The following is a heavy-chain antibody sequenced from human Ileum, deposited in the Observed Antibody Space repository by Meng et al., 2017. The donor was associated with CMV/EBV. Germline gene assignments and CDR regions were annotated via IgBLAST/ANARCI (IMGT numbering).Heavy chain of an antibody. J-gene: IGHJ4*02. CDR1: GGSISNYY. CDR2: IYTSGTT. CDR3: ARNYGSGNWNFFHY. V-gene: IGHV4-4*07. Sequence: VHVQESDPPLDETSATWSTTCEVCGGSISNYYWSWIRQPAGKGLEWIAHIYTSGTTNYNPSLKSRVTMSVDTSRNQFSLKLTAVTAADTAVYYCARNYGSGNWNFFHYWGQGTLVTVSS. D-gene: IGHD3-10*01.